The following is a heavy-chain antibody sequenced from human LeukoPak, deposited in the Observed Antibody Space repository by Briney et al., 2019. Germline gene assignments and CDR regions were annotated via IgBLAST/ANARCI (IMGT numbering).Heavy chain of an antibody. V-gene: IGHV1-8*01. Sequence: VASVKVSCKASGYTFTSYDINWVPQATGQGLEWMGWMNPNRGNTRYAQKFQGRVSMSRNTYIRTDYMELSRLRSEDTAVYYCARARTITIFGVVIMSGGYYMDVWGKGTTVTVSS. J-gene: IGHJ6*03. CDR2: MNPNRGNT. D-gene: IGHD3-3*01. CDR3: ARARTITIFGVVIMSGGYYMDV. CDR1: GYTFTSYD.